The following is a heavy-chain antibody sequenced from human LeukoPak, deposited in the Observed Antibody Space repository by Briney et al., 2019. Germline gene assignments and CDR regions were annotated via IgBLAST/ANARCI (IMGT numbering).Heavy chain of an antibody. CDR3: ARSWGYDFWSGNLLDY. Sequence: SETLSLTCTVSGASISSTSHYWGWIRQPPGKGLEWVGSIYYTGSTYQNPSLKSRVTVSLDMSKNQFSLELSSVTAADTAVYHCARSWGYDFWSGNLLDYWGQGILVTVSS. V-gene: IGHV4-39*07. J-gene: IGHJ4*02. D-gene: IGHD3-3*01. CDR1: GASISSTSHY. CDR2: IYYTGST.